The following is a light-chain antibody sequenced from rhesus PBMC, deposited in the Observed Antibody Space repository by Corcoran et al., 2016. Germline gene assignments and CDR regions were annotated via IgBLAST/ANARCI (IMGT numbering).Light chain of an antibody. V-gene: IGKV1-18*01. CDR1: QGISSW. Sequence: DIQMTQSPSSLSASVGDKVTITCRASQGISSWLAWYQQKPGKAPNLLIYKASSLQIGVPSRFSGSGSGTDYTLTISSLQPEDFATYYCQQGYNTPRTFGQGTKVEIK. CDR2: KAS. CDR3: QQGYNTPRT. J-gene: IGKJ1*01.